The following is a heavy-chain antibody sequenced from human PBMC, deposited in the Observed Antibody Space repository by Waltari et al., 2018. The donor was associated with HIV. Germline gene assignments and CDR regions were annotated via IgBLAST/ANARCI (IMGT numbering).Heavy chain of an antibody. J-gene: IGHJ4*02. CDR1: GFTFSSYS. D-gene: IGHD1-26*01. CDR3: ARDMHANLTELLTLPLSFDF. V-gene: IGHV3-21*01. Sequence: EVQLVESGGGLVKPGGSLRLSCAASGFTFSSYSMNWVRQAPGKGVEGVASIYIYSSENHGADSRKGRLTIPSDNAEYSLYLQIESLGADDTAVYYCARDMHANLTELLTLPLSFDFWGQGPLVTVSS. CDR2: IYIYSSEN.